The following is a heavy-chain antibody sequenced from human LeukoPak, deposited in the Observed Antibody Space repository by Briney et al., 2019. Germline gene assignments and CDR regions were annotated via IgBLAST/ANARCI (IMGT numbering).Heavy chain of an antibody. Sequence: PGGSLRLSCAASGLTFSGYWMHWVRQSPGKGLVWVSRIKSDGSSTSYADSVKGRFTTSTGNAKNTLFLQMNSLRAEDTAVYYCARGGSTWYDYWGQGTLVTVSS. CDR3: ARGGSTWYDY. CDR2: IKSDGSST. V-gene: IGHV3-74*01. D-gene: IGHD6-13*01. J-gene: IGHJ4*02. CDR1: GLTFSGYW.